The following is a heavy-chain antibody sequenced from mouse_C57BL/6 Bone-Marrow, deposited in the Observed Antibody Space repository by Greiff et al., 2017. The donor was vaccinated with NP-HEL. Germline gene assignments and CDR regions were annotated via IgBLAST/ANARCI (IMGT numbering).Heavy chain of an antibody. CDR1: GYTFTGYW. Sequence: QVQLQQSGAELMKPGASVKLSCKATGYTFTGYWIEWVKQRPGHGLEWIGEILPGSGSTNYNEKVKGKATFTADTSSNTAYMQLSSLTTEDSAIYYCARGDYYGSSYYWYFDVWGTGTTVTVSS. J-gene: IGHJ1*03. D-gene: IGHD1-1*01. CDR2: ILPGSGST. CDR3: ARGDYYGSSYYWYFDV. V-gene: IGHV1-9*01.